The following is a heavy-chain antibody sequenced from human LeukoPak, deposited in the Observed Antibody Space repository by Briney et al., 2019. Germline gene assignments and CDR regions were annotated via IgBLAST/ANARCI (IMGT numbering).Heavy chain of an antibody. J-gene: IGHJ4*02. V-gene: IGHV3-23*01. Sequence: GGSLRLSCAASGFTFSSYAMHWVRQAPGKGLEWVSAISGSGGSTYYGDSVKGRFTISRDNSKNPLYLQMNSLRAEDTAVYYCAKGRGLAVAGPSDYWGQGTLVTVSS. D-gene: IGHD6-19*01. CDR3: AKGRGLAVAGPSDY. CDR1: GFTFSSYA. CDR2: ISGSGGST.